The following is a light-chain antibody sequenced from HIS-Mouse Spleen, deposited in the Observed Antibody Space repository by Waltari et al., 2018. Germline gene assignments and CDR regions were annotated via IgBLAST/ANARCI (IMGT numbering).Light chain of an antibody. Sequence: QSALTQPASVSGSPGQSITISCTGTSSDAGSYNTVPWYQQHPGKAPKPMIYEGSKRPSGVSNRFSGSKSGNTASLTISVLQAEDEADYYCCSYAGSSTVVFGGGTKLTVL. V-gene: IGLV2-23*01. CDR2: EGS. CDR3: CSYAGSSTVV. CDR1: SSDAGSYNT. J-gene: IGLJ2*01.